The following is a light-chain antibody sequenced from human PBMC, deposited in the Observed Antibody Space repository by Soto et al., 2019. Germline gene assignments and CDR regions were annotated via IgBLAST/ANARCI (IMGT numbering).Light chain of an antibody. V-gene: IGKV1-8*01. CDR2: VAS. J-gene: IGKJ5*01. Sequence: IRMTQSPSSLCASPLHRVTITCRAIQDISSYLAWYQQKPGKAPNLLIHVASTLQSGVPSRFSGSGSGTDFTLTISRLQSEDFAVYYCQQRSNWPPGITFGQGTRLEIK. CDR1: QDISSY. CDR3: QQRSNWPPGIT.